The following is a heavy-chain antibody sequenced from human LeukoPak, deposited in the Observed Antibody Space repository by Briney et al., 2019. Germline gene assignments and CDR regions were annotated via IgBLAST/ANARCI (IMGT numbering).Heavy chain of an antibody. CDR3: AKDPRTYGDYDY. CDR2: ISGSGGST. Sequence: GGSLRLSCAASGFTFSSYAMSWVRQAPGKGLEWVSAISGSGGSTYYADSVKGRFTISRDNSKNTLYLQMNSPRAEDPAVYYCAKDPRTYGDYDYWGQGTLVTVSS. V-gene: IGHV3-23*01. J-gene: IGHJ4*02. CDR1: GFTFSSYA. D-gene: IGHD4-17*01.